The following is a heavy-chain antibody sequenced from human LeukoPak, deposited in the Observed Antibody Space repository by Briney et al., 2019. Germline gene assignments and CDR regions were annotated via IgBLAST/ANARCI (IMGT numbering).Heavy chain of an antibody. CDR2: ISWNSGSI. Sequence: GGSLRLSCAASGFTFDDYAMHWVRQAPGKGLEWVSGISWNSGSIGYADPVKGRFTISRDNAKNSLYLQMNSLRAEDTALYYCAKDKSGSGWYFDYWGQGTLVTVSS. V-gene: IGHV3-9*01. CDR3: AKDKSGSGWYFDY. D-gene: IGHD6-19*01. CDR1: GFTFDDYA. J-gene: IGHJ4*02.